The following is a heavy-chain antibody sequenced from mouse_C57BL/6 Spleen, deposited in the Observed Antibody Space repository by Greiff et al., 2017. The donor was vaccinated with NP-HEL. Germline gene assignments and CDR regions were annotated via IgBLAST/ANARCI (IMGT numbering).Heavy chain of an antibody. Sequence: QVQLQQSGAELVKPGASVKISCKASGYAFTSYWMNWVKQRPGKGLEWIGQIYPGDGDTNYKGKFKGKATLTADKSSSTAYMQLSSLTSEDSAVYFCARKGNVGYLYFDVWGTGTTVTVSS. CDR2: IYPGDGDT. V-gene: IGHV1-80*01. J-gene: IGHJ1*03. CDR1: GYAFTSYW. CDR3: ARKGNVGYLYFDV. D-gene: IGHD6-1*01.